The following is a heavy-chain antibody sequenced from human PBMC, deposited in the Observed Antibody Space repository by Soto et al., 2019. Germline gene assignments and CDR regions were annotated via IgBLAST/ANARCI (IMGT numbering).Heavy chain of an antibody. V-gene: IGHV3-48*01. J-gene: IGHJ3*01. D-gene: IGHD3-22*01. Sequence: GGSLRLSCAASGFTFSTYAMSWVRQAPGKGLEWVSYIGIGSSTKYYADSVKGRFTISRDNAKNSLYLQMNSLRAEDTAVYYCARDQLYYNDISGRPLNAFDVWGQGTMVTVSS. CDR3: ARDQLYYNDISGRPLNAFDV. CDR2: IGIGSSTK. CDR1: GFTFSTYA.